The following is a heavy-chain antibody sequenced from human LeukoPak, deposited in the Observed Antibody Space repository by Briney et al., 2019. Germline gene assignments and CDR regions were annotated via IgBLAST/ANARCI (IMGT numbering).Heavy chain of an antibody. J-gene: IGHJ4*02. CDR2: INGGGST. V-gene: IGHV3-23*01. Sequence: GGSLRLSCATSGFTFSSYAMSWVRQAPGKGLEWVSAINGGGSTYYADSVKGRFTVSRDNSKNTLYLQMNSLRAEDTAVYYCAKDRSGSGSYYPDYWGQGTLVTVSS. CDR1: GFTFSSYA. D-gene: IGHD3-10*01. CDR3: AKDRSGSGSYYPDY.